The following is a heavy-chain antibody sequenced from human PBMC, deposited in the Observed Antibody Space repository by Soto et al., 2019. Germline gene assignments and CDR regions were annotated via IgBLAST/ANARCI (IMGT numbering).Heavy chain of an antibody. J-gene: IGHJ5*02. CDR3: ATGTNGTTGWYHP. D-gene: IGHD1-1*01. CDR1: GYTFTDFY. Sequence: QVQLVQSGTEVKKPGASVTVSCKSSGYTFTDFYLHWLRQAPGQGLEWVGWINPKTGDTKSSQKFQGRVTMSRDTSVSTAYIDLTSLTSDDTALYYCATGTNGTTGWYHPWGDGT. CDR2: INPKTGDT. V-gene: IGHV1-2*02.